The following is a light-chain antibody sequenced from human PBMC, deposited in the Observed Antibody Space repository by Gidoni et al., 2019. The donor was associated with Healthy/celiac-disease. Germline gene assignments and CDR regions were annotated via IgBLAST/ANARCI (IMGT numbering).Light chain of an antibody. CDR3: QVWDSSRGV. CDR1: NIGSKS. Sequence: SHVLPQPPPVLAAPGKAARITCGGNNIGSKSVHWCQQKPGQAPVLFIYYDTDRPSGIPERFSGSNSGNTATLTISRVEAGDEADYYCQVWDSSRGVFGGGTKLTVL. CDR2: YDT. V-gene: IGLV3-21*04. J-gene: IGLJ3*02.